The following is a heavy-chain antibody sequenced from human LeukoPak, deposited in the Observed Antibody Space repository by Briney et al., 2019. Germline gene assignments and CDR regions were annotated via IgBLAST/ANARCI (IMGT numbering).Heavy chain of an antibody. D-gene: IGHD2-2*01. CDR2: IYYSGST. J-gene: IGHJ5*02. Sequence: PSETLSLTCTVSGGSISFSSYYWGWIRQPPGKGLEWIGSIYYSGSTYDNPSLRSRVTISVDTSKNQFSLKLNSVTAADTAVYYCARGYCSTTSCPYIWFDPWGQGTLVTVSS. CDR3: ARGYCSTTSCPYIWFDP. V-gene: IGHV4-39*01. CDR1: GGSISFSSYY.